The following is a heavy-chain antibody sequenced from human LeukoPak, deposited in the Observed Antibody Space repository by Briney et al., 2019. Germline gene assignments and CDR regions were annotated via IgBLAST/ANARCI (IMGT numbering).Heavy chain of an antibody. CDR1: GYTFTGYY. CDR2: INPNSGGT. D-gene: IGHD1-26*01. CDR3: ARDGEVGALNWFDP. V-gene: IGHV1-2*02. J-gene: IGHJ5*02. Sequence: ASVKVSCKASGYTFTGYYMHWVRQAPGQGLEWVGWINPNSGGTNYAQKFQGRVTMTRDTSISTAYMELSRLRSDDTAVYYCARDGEVGALNWFDPWGQGTLVTVSS.